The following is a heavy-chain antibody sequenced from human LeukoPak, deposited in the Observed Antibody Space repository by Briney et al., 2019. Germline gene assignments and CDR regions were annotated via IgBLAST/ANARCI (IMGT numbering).Heavy chain of an antibody. J-gene: IGHJ4*02. CDR3: ARQRYDFWSGYLRTPDYFDY. CDR2: IYYSGSA. Sequence: SETLSPTCTVSGGSISSYYWSWIRQPPGKGLEWIGYIYYSGSADYNPSLKSRVTISVDTSKNQFSLKLSSVTAADTAVYYCARQRYDFWSGYLRTPDYFDYWGQGTQVTVSS. D-gene: IGHD3-3*01. CDR1: GGSISSYY. V-gene: IGHV4-59*08.